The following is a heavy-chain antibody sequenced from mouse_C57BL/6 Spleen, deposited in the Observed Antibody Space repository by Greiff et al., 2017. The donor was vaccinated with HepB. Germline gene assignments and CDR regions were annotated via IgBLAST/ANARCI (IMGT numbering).Heavy chain of an antibody. J-gene: IGHJ1*03. CDR3: ARMVTTHWDFDV. Sequence: QVQLQQPGAELVRPGSSVKLSCKASGYTFTSYWMHWVKQRPIQGLEWIGNIDPSDSETHYNQKFKDKATLTVDKSSSTAYMQLSSLTSEDSAVYYCARMVTTHWDFDVCGTGTTVTVSS. V-gene: IGHV1-52*01. D-gene: IGHD2-2*01. CDR1: GYTFTSYW. CDR2: IDPSDSET.